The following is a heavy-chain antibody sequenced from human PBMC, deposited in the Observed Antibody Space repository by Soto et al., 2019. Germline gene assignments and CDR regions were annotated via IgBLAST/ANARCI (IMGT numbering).Heavy chain of an antibody. D-gene: IGHD1-26*01. J-gene: IGHJ6*02. V-gene: IGHV6-1*01. CDR3: ARDHRGAKYGLDV. CDR1: GDSASSNRAT. CDR2: RYYRAKWYN. Sequence: SQTLSLTCAICGDSASSNRATWNWIRQSPSRGLEWLGRRYYRAKWYNDYAVSVRSRITIRPDTSKNQFSLQLNSVTPEDAAVYYCARDHRGAKYGLDVWGQGTTVTVSS.